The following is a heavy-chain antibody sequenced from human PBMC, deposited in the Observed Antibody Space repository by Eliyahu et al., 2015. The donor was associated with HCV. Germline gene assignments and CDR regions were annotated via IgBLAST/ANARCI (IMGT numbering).Heavy chain of an antibody. J-gene: IGHJ4*02. V-gene: IGHV4-59*08. D-gene: IGHD5-18*01. CDR1: GGPINIYS. Sequence: QVQLQESGPGLVKPSETLSLTCTVSGGPINIYSWAGIRQPPGKQLEWIGYIYYTGSTNYNPSLKSRVTLSVDASKNQFSLKLSSVTAADTAVYYCARQPPSTASFDYWAQGTLVTVSS. CDR3: ARQPPSTASFDY. CDR2: IYYTGST.